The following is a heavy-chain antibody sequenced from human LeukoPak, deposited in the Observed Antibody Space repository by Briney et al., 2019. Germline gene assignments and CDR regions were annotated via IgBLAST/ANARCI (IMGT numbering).Heavy chain of an antibody. CDR1: GFTVSSNY. J-gene: IGHJ6*02. D-gene: IGHD2-15*01. Sequence: GGSLRLSCAASGFTVSSNYMSWVRQAPGKGLEWVSVIYSGGSTYYADSVKGRFTISRDNSKNTLYLQMNSLRAEDTAVYYYARDGGTPGAYYYYGMDVWGQGTTVTVSS. CDR3: ARDGGTPGAYYYYGMDV. CDR2: IYSGGST. V-gene: IGHV3-66*01.